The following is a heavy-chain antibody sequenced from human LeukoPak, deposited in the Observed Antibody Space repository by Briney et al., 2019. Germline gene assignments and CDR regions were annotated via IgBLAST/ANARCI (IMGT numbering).Heavy chain of an antibody. Sequence: GGSLRLSCAASGFTVSSNYMSWVRQAPGKGLEWVSVIYSGGSTYYADSVRGRFTISRHNSKNTLYLQMNSLRAEDTAVYYCAREGVFSGGAFDIWGQGTMVTASS. CDR3: AREGVFSGGAFDI. J-gene: IGHJ3*02. CDR2: IYSGGST. CDR1: GFTVSSNY. D-gene: IGHD2-15*01. V-gene: IGHV3-53*04.